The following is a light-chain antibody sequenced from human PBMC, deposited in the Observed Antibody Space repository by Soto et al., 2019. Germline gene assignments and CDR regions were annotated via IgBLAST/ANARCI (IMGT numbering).Light chain of an antibody. CDR1: SSDVGGYNY. J-gene: IGLJ1*01. V-gene: IGLV2-8*01. CDR2: DVS. CDR3: GSYAGTEIV. Sequence: QSALTQPPSASGSLGQSVTISCTGTSSDVGGYNYVSWYQQHPGKAPKLMIYDVSQRPSGVPDRFSGSKSGNTASLTVSGLQAEDEADYYCGSYAGTEIVFVTGTKVTVL.